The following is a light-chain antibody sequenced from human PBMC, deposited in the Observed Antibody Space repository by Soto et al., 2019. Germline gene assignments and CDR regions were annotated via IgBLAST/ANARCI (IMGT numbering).Light chain of an antibody. V-gene: IGKV3D-11*02. CDR2: DAS. CDR1: QSVSSY. Sequence: EIVLTQSPATLSLSPRERATLSCRASQSVSSYLAWYQQKPGQAPRLLIYDASNRATGIPARFSGSGPGTDFTLTISSLEPEDFAVYYCQQRSNWHPLTFGGGTKVEIK. CDR3: QQRSNWHPLT. J-gene: IGKJ4*01.